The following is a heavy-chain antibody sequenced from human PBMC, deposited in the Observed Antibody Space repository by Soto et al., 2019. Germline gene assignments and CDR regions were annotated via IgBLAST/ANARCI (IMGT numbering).Heavy chain of an antibody. CDR1: GGSLSSSSYY. CDR3: ARQEYSSSSDAFDI. Sequence: SETLSLTCTVSGGSLSSSSYYWGWIRQPPGKGLEWIGSIYYSGSTYYNPSLKSRVTISVDTSKNQFSLKLSSVTAADTAVYYCARQEYSSSSDAFDIWGQGTMVTVSS. CDR2: IYYSGST. D-gene: IGHD6-6*01. V-gene: IGHV4-39*01. J-gene: IGHJ3*02.